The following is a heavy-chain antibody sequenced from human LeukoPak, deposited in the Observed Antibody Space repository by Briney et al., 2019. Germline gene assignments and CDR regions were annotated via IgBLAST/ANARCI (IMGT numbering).Heavy chain of an antibody. CDR2: IHYRGSP. Sequence: SETLSLTCTVSGGSISDYYWSWIRQSPGKGLEWIGYIHYRGSPNYNSSLRTRVTISVDTSKNQFSLKLSSVTVADTAVYYCARHSAFDIWGQGTMVTVSS. V-gene: IGHV4-59*08. J-gene: IGHJ3*02. CDR1: GGSISDYY. CDR3: ARHSAFDI.